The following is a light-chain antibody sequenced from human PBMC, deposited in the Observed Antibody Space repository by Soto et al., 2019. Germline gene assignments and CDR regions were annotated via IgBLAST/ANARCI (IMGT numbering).Light chain of an antibody. CDR2: EVI. Sequence: QSALTQPASVSGSPGQAITVSCSGTSSDIGAHNFVSWYQQHPGKAPKLIIYEVINRPSGVSDRFSGSKSGNTASLTISGLQSEDEADYYCNSYTTSNTFVFGSGTKVPSS. CDR3: NSYTTSNTFV. CDR1: SSDIGAHNF. J-gene: IGLJ6*01. V-gene: IGLV2-14*03.